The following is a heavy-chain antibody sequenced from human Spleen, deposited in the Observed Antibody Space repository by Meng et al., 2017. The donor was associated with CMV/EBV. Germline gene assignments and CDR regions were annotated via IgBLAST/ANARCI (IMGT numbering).Heavy chain of an antibody. J-gene: IGHJ4*02. Sequence: SETLSLTCAVYGGSFSGYDWSWIRQPPGKGLEWIGYIYNNGGTNYNPSLKSRVTISVDMSKNQFSLKLNAVTAADTAIYYCARCVPRPNYSFDYWGQGTLVTVPS. V-gene: IGHV4-34*01. CDR1: GGSFSGYD. CDR2: IYNNGGT. CDR3: ARCVPRPNYSFDY. D-gene: IGHD2-21*01.